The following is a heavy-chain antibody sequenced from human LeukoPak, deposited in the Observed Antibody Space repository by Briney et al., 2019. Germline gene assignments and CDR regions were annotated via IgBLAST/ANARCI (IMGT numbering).Heavy chain of an antibody. D-gene: IGHD3-10*01. CDR1: GGSISSGGYS. CDR3: QGGSDYGMDV. Sequence: SQTLSLTCAVSGGSISSGGYSWSWIRQPPGKGLEWIGYIYHSGSTYYNPSLKSRVTISVDRSKNQFSLKLSSVTAADTAVYYCQGGSDYGMDVWGQGTTVTVSS. CDR2: IYHSGST. V-gene: IGHV4-30-2*01. J-gene: IGHJ6*02.